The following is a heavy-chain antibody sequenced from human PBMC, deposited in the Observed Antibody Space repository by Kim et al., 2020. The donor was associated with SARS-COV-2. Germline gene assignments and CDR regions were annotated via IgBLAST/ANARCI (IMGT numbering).Heavy chain of an antibody. Sequence: SETLSLTCAVYGGSFSGYYWSWIRQPPGKGLEWIGEINHSGSTNYNPSLKSRVTISVDTSKNQFSLKLSSVTATDTAVYYCARARWIQLWSTRQYYYYYGMDVWGQGTTVTVSS. CDR2: INHSGST. CDR1: GGSFSGYY. D-gene: IGHD5-18*01. J-gene: IGHJ6*02. V-gene: IGHV4-34*01. CDR3: ARARWIQLWSTRQYYYYYGMDV.